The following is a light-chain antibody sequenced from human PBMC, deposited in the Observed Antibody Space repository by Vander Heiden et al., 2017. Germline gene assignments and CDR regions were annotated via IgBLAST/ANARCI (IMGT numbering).Light chain of an antibody. J-gene: IGLJ1*01. CDR3: QVWDSSSDHLYV. CDR2: DDS. Sequence: SYVLTQPPSVSVAPGKTARTTCGGTNIGSKSVHWYQQKPGQAPVLVVYDDSDRPSGIPERFSGSNSGNTATLTISRVEAGDEADYYCQVWDSSSDHLYVFGTGTKVTVL. CDR1: NIGSKS. V-gene: IGLV3-21*03.